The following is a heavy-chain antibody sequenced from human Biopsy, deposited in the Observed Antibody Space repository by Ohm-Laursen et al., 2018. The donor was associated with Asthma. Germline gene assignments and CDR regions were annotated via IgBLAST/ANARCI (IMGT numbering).Heavy chain of an antibody. D-gene: IGHD4-17*01. CDR1: GFSFSEFV. J-gene: IGHJ6*02. V-gene: IGHV3-30*18. Sequence: SLRLSCAASGFSFSEFVMHWVRPAPGKGLAWVAVMSYDVSTKYYADSVKGRFTISRDTSMNTLYLQMSSRRVEDTAVYYCAKDPPIYGDNVADMDVWGQGTAVNVSS. CDR2: MSYDVSTK. CDR3: AKDPPIYGDNVADMDV.